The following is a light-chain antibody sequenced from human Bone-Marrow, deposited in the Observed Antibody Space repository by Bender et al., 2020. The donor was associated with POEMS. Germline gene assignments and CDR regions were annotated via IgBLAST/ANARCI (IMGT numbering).Light chain of an antibody. J-gene: IGLJ3*02. Sequence: QSVLTQPPSASGTPGQRVTISCSGSNSNIGTNAVNWYQQFPGTAPKLLIYSDNQRPAGVPDRFYAFESGTTASLAISGLQSEDEADYYCAGWDAGLSGGVFGGGTKLTVL. V-gene: IGLV1-44*01. CDR2: SDN. CDR3: AGWDAGLSGGV. CDR1: NSNIGTNA.